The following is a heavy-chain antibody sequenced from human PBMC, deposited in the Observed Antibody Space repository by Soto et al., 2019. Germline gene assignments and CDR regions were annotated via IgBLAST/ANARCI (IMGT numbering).Heavy chain of an antibody. CDR3: AKGGRQWLVTSDFNY. CDR1: GFAFNDYA. CDR2: VSHDGRNT. J-gene: IGHJ4*02. Sequence: VQLVESGGGVVQPGMSLRLSCAASGFAFNDYAMHWVRQAPGKGLEWVAVVSHDGRNTHYADSVKGRFTISRDSSKNTVSLEMTSLRAEDTAVYYCAKGGRQWLVTSDFNYWGQGALVTVSS. D-gene: IGHD6-19*01. V-gene: IGHV3-30*18.